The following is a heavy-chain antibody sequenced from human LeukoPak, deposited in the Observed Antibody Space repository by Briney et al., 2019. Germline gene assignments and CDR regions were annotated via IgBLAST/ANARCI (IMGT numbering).Heavy chain of an antibody. CDR1: GFTFSDYY. CDR3: ATRARHFDILTGYYYEAYYFDS. J-gene: IGHJ4*02. CDR2: ISSGGSTI. D-gene: IGHD3-9*01. V-gene: IGHV3-11*01. Sequence: GGSLRLSCAASGFTFSDYYMSWIRQAPGKGLEWVSYISSGGSTIYYAGSVKGRFTISRDNAKNSLYLQMNSLRAADTAVYYCATRARHFDILTGYYYEAYYFDSWGQGTLVTVSS.